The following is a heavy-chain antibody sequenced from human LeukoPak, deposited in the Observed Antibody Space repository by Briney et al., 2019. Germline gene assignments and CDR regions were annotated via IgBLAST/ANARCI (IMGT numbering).Heavy chain of an antibody. D-gene: IGHD4-17*01. J-gene: IGHJ4*02. CDR1: AGSISGTSYY. V-gene: IGHV4-39*01. Sequence: SETLSLTCTVSAGSISGTSYYWGGLRQPPGKGLEGIGSIYYSGSTYYNPSLKSRVTISVDTSKNQFSLKQSSVTAANTAVYYCARHSSMTTVTFDYWGQGTLVIVSS. CDR3: ARHSSMTTVTFDY. CDR2: IYYSGST.